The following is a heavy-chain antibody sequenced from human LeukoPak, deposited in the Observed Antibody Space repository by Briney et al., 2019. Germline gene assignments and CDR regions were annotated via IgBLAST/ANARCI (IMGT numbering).Heavy chain of an antibody. J-gene: IGHJ4*02. V-gene: IGHV3-23*01. CDR2: FSGGGDS. CDR3: GKEVERHFDLKY. CDR1: GFTSGIYA. Sequence: GGSLRLSCAASGFTSGIYAVSWVRQAPGKGLEWVSAFSGGGDSYYADSVKGRFTISRDNSKKILYLRMNSLRAEDTAVYYCGKEVERHFDLKYWGQGTLATVSS.